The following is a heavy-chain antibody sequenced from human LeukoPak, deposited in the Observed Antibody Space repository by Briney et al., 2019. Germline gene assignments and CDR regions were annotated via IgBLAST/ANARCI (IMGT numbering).Heavy chain of an antibody. CDR1: GGSISSGGYY. J-gene: IGHJ4*02. D-gene: IGHD3-10*01. CDR2: IYYSGST. CDR3: ARVSLVRGLFIFDY. Sequence: TLSLTCTVSGGSISSGGYYWSWIRQHPGTGLEWIGYIYYSGSTYYNPSLKSRVTISVDTSKNQFSLKLSSVTAADTAVYYCARVSLVRGLFIFDYWGQGTLVTVSS. V-gene: IGHV4-31*03.